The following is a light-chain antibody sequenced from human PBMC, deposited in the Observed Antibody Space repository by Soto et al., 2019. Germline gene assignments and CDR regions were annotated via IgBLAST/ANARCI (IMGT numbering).Light chain of an antibody. CDR1: SSDVGGYNS. CDR2: DVS. Sequence: QSALTQPPSASGSPGQSVTISCTGTSSDVGGYNSVSWYQQHPGKAPKLMIYDVSKRPSVVPDRFPGSKSGNTASLPVSGLQDEDEADYYCSSYAGSNRDVVLGGGTTLTLL. V-gene: IGLV2-8*01. J-gene: IGLJ2*01. CDR3: SSYAGSNRDVV.